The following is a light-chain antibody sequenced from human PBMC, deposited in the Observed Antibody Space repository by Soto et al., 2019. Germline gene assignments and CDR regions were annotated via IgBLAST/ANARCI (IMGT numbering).Light chain of an antibody. Sequence: QSVLTHPPSVSGAPVQRVTISCTGSSSNIGAGYDVHWYQQLPGTAPKLLIYRNNNRPSGVPDRFSGSKSGTSASLAITGLQAEDEADYYCHSYDSSLSGSVFGGGTKLTVL. V-gene: IGLV1-40*01. J-gene: IGLJ3*02. CDR3: HSYDSSLSGSV. CDR1: SSNIGAGYD. CDR2: RNN.